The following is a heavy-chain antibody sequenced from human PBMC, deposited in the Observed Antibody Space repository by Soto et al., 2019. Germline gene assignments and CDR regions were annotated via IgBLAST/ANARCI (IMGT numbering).Heavy chain of an antibody. V-gene: IGHV1-8*01. Sequence: GASVKVSCKASGYTFTSYDINWVRQAPGQGLEWLGWMEPDSGGTGDAQNFQGRVTMTRNISISTAHMELSSLRSEDTAVYYCARERKFDFWRKGLDVWGQGTTVTVSS. CDR2: MEPDSGGT. D-gene: IGHD3-3*01. CDR1: GYTFTSYD. J-gene: IGHJ6*02. CDR3: ARERKFDFWRKGLDV.